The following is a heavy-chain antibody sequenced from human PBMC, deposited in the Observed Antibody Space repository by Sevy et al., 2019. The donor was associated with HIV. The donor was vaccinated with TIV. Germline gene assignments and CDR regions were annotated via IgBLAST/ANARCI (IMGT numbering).Heavy chain of an antibody. CDR2: ISGSSGTI. CDR1: AFSFSQYS. CDR3: ARVVLYYDANYCDF. Sequence: GGSLRLSCAASAFSFSQYSRNWVRQAPGKGLEWLSYISGSSGTIYYAGSVKGRFTISRDNAKNSVYLQMNSLRDEDSAVYYCARVVLYYDANYCDFWGQGALVTVSS. V-gene: IGHV3-48*02. D-gene: IGHD3-22*01. J-gene: IGHJ4*02.